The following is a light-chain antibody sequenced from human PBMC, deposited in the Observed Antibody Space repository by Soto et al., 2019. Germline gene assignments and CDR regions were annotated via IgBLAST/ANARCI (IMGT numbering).Light chain of an antibody. CDR3: QSYDSSLSGSKV. CDR1: SSNIGAGYD. J-gene: IGLJ2*01. V-gene: IGLV1-40*01. CDR2: GNS. Sequence: QSVLTQPPSVSGAPGQRVTISCTGSSSNIGAGYDVHWYQQLPGTAPKLLIYGNSNRPSGVPDRFSGSKSGTSASLASTVLQAEDEADYYCQSYDSSLSGSKVFGGGTKLTVL.